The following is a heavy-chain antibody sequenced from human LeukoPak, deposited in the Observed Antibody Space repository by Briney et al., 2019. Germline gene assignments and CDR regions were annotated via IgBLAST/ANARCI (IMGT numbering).Heavy chain of an antibody. CDR3: ARRSHYDSSGYYSDAFDI. CDR1: GGSISSYY. Sequence: SETLSLTCTVSGGSISSYYWSWIRQPPGKGLEWIGYIYYNGSTNYNPSLKSRVTISVDTSKNQFSLKLSSVTAADTAVYYCARRSHYDSSGYYSDAFDIWGQGTMVTVSS. D-gene: IGHD3-22*01. CDR2: IYYNGST. J-gene: IGHJ3*02. V-gene: IGHV4-59*01.